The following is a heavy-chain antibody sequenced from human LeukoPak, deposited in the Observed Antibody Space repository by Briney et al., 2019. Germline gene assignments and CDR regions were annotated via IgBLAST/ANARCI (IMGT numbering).Heavy chain of an antibody. J-gene: IGHJ4*02. CDR2: ISSSSSTV. V-gene: IGHV3-48*04. CDR1: GFTFSSYS. Sequence: GGSLRLSCAASGFTFSSYSMNWVRQAPGKGLEWVSYISSSSSTVYYADSVKGRFTISRDNAKNSLYLQMNSLRAEDTAVYHCASTGKQWLGDNFDYWGQGTLVTVSS. CDR3: ASTGKQWLGDNFDY. D-gene: IGHD6-19*01.